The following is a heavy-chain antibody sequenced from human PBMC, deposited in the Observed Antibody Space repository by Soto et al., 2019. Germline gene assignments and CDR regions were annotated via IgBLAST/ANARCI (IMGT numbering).Heavy chain of an antibody. V-gene: IGHV4-61*01. J-gene: IGHJ5*02. CDR3: ARTRRFGVGAWYDP. D-gene: IGHD3-3*01. CDR2: LYDSGTT. Sequence: QVQLQESGPGLVKPSETLSLICTVSGDSISSTSHYWSWIRQPPVKGLEWIGYLYDSGTTNYNLSLKSRVTISVDTSKNQVSLKLRSVTAADTAAYYCARTRRFGVGAWYDPWGQGTLVTVSP. CDR1: GDSISSTSHY.